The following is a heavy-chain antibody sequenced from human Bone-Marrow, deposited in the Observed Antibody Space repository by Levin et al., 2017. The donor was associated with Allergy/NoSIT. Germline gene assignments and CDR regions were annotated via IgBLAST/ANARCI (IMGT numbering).Heavy chain of an antibody. V-gene: IGHV4-39*01. Sequence: KSSETLSLTCTVSGGSISSSSYYWGWIRQPPGKGLEWIGSIYYSGSTYYNPSLKSRVTISVDTSKNQFSLKLSSVTAADTAVYYCARQLGYCSSTSCYWFDYWGQGTLVTVSS. D-gene: IGHD2-2*01. CDR1: GGSISSSSYY. CDR2: IYYSGST. J-gene: IGHJ4*02. CDR3: ARQLGYCSSTSCYWFDY.